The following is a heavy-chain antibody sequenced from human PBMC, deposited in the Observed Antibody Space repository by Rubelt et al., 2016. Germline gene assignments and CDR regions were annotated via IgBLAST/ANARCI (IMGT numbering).Heavy chain of an antibody. CDR3: ASPSTGVLNWYFDL. V-gene: IGHV4-59*01. CDR1: GGSISSNY. J-gene: IGHJ2*01. D-gene: IGHD7-27*01. Sequence: QVQLQESGPGLVKPSETLSLTCTVSGGSISSNYWSWIRQPPGKGLEWIGYIYYSGNTYYNPSLKSRVTMSVGTSKNQFSLMLSSVTAADTAVYYCASPSTGVLNWYFDLWGRGTLVTVSS. CDR2: IYYSGNT.